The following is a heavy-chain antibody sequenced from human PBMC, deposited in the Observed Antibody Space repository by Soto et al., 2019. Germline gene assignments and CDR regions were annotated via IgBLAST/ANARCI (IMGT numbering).Heavy chain of an antibody. CDR1: GGSISGYY. V-gene: IGHV4-59*01. CDR2: VYYSGGA. J-gene: IGHJ6*02. Sequence: SETLSLTCTVSGGSISGYYWGWIRQPPGKGLEWIGNVYYSGGAKYNPSVKRRVSISVDTSKNQFSLNLSSVTAADTAVYYCTRDGDGRMTTNPYYYYGMDVWGPGITVT. D-gene: IGHD2-21*02. CDR3: TRDGDGRMTTNPYYYYGMDV.